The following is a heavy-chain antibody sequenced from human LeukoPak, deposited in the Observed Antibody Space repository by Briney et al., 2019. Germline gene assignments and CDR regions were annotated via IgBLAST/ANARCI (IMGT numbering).Heavy chain of an antibody. CDR2: INTSGGST. Sequence: GSVTVSCKASGYTFTSYYMHWVRQAPGQGLEWMGIINTSGGSTNYAQKFQRRLTMTRDTSTSTVYMQLSSLRSEDTAVYYCASGGRLWFGELLRLPDYWGQGTLVTVSS. D-gene: IGHD3-10*01. J-gene: IGHJ4*02. CDR1: GYTFTSYY. V-gene: IGHV1-46*01. CDR3: ASGGRLWFGELLRLPDY.